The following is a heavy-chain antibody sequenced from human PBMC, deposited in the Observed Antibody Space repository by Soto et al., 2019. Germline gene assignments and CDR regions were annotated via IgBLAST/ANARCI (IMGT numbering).Heavy chain of an antibody. CDR1: GYTFTRSG. V-gene: IGHV1-18*01. CDR2: ISAYNGNT. D-gene: IGHD2-2*01. CDR3: ARGYCSSTSCYSPFGYYYYMDV. J-gene: IGHJ6*03. Sequence: ALVKVPRNASGYTFTRSGTSWVRQAPGKRLPGLGWISAYNGNTNYAQKLQGRVTMTTDTSTSTAYMELRSLRSDDTAVYYCARGYCSSTSCYSPFGYYYYMDVWGKGTTVTVSS.